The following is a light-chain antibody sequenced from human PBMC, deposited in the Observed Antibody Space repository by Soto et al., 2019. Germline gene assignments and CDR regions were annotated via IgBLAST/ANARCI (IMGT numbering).Light chain of an antibody. CDR2: DVN. V-gene: IGLV2-11*01. CDR3: CSYAGSYTYV. J-gene: IGLJ1*01. CDR1: SSDVGGYNY. Sequence: QSVLTQPRSVSGSPGQSVTISCTGTSSDVGGYNYVSWYQQHPGKAPKLIIYDVNRRPSGVPDRFSCSRSVNTASLTISGLQAEDEADYYCCSYAGSYTYVFGTGTKVTVL.